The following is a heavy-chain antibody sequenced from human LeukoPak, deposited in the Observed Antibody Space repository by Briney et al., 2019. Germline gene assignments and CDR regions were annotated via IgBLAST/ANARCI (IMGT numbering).Heavy chain of an antibody. CDR2: INAGNGNT. D-gene: IGHD3-22*01. CDR3: ARSYYYDSSGRFDY. Sequence: ASVKVSCKASGYTFTSYGISWVRQAPGQRLEWMGWINAGNGNTKYSQKFQGRVTITRDTSASTAYMELSSLRSEDTAVYYCARSYYYDSSGRFDYWGQGTLVTVSS. J-gene: IGHJ4*02. CDR1: GYTFTSYG. V-gene: IGHV1-3*01.